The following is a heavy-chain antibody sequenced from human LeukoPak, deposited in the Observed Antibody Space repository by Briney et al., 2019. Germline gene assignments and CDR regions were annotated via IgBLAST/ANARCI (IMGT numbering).Heavy chain of an antibody. V-gene: IGHV4-59*01. CDR1: GGSISPYY. CDR2: IYYSGST. CDR3: ARAFYPGYYSYMAV. J-gene: IGHJ6*03. Sequence: PSETLSLTCTVSGGSISPYYWSWIRQPPGKGLEWIGYIYYSGSTNYNPSLKSRVTISVDTSKNQFSLKLSSVTAADTAVYYCARAFYPGYYSYMAVWGKGTTLTVSS. D-gene: IGHD3-3*02.